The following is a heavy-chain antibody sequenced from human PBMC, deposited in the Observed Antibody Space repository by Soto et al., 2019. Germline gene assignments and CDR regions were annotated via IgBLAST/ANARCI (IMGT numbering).Heavy chain of an antibody. Sequence: GGSLRLSCAASGFTFSSYSMNWVRQAPGKGLEWVSSISSSSSYIYYADSVKGRFTISRDNAKNSLYLQMNSLRAEDTAVYYCARASETRAHPWEDCSGGSCYYYMDVWGKGTTVTVSS. J-gene: IGHJ6*03. CDR1: GFTFSSYS. V-gene: IGHV3-21*01. D-gene: IGHD2-15*01. CDR3: ARASETRAHPWEDCSGGSCYYYMDV. CDR2: ISSSSSYI.